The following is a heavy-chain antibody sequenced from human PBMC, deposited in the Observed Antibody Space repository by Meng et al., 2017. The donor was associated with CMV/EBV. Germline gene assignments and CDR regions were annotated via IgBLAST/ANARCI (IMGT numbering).Heavy chain of an antibody. CDR1: GFTFSSYG. D-gene: IGHD3-3*01. V-gene: IGHV3-30*02. Sequence: GESLKISCAASGFTFSSYGMHWVRQAPGKGLEWVAFIRYDGSNKYYADSVKGRFTISRDNSKNTLYLQMNSLRAEDTAVYYCARSIYSPLYDFWSGYHIDYWGQGTLVTVSS. J-gene: IGHJ4*02. CDR3: ARSIYSPLYDFWSGYHIDY. CDR2: IRYDGSNK.